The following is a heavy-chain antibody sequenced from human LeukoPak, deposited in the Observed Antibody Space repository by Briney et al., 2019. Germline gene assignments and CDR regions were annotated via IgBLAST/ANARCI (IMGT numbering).Heavy chain of an antibody. V-gene: IGHV4-59*12. CDR3: ARATAAAGIDAFDI. CDR2: IYYSGST. Sequence: NTSETLSLTCTVSGVSISSYYWSWIRQPPGKGLEWIGYIYYSGSTNYNPSLKSRVTISVDTSKNQFSLKLSSVTAADTAVYYCARATAAAGIDAFDIWGQGTMVTVSS. D-gene: IGHD6-13*01. J-gene: IGHJ3*02. CDR1: GVSISSYY.